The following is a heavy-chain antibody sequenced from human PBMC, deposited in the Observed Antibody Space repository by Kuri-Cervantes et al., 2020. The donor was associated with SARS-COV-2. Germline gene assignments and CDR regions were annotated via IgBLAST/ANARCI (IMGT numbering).Heavy chain of an antibody. CDR1: GGSFSGYY. Sequence: GSLRLSCAVYGGSFSGYYWSWIRQPPEKGLEWIGEINHSGSTNYNPSLKSRVTISVDTSKNQLPLKMSSVTAADTAVYYCARGHRSLTTIVVVITGWLTWFDPWGQGTLVTVSS. J-gene: IGHJ5*02. CDR3: ARGHRSLTTIVVVITGWLTWFDP. D-gene: IGHD3-22*01. V-gene: IGHV4-34*01. CDR2: INHSGST.